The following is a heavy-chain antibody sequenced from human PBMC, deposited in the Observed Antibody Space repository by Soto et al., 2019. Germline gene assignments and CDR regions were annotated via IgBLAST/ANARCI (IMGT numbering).Heavy chain of an antibody. D-gene: IGHD1-26*01. V-gene: IGHV4-59*01. Sequence: QVQLQESGTGLVKPSETLSLTCTVSGGSISSYYWSWIRQPPGKGLEWIGYIYYSGSTNYNPSLKSRVTRSVDTSKNQFSLKVSAVTAADTAVYYCARRYGGNFDYWGQGTLVTVSS. CDR3: ARRYGGNFDY. J-gene: IGHJ4*02. CDR1: GGSISSYY. CDR2: IYYSGST.